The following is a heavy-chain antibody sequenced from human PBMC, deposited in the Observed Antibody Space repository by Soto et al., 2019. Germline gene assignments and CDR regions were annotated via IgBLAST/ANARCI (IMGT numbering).Heavy chain of an antibody. CDR1: GGSISSSNW. Sequence: SETLSLTCAVSGGSISSSNWWSWVRQPPGKGLEWIGECYPRRGTDYNPSLKSRVTISVDKSKTQFSLELSSLAAADTAVYYCARDLYSSGWYGVWGQGTLVTVS. J-gene: IGHJ4*02. D-gene: IGHD6-19*01. V-gene: IGHV4-4*02. CDR3: ARDLYSSGWYGV. CDR2: CYPRRGT.